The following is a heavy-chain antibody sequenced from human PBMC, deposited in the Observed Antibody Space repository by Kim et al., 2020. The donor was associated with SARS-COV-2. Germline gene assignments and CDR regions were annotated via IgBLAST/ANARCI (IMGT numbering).Heavy chain of an antibody. Sequence: SETLSLTCTVSGGSISGHYWSWIRQPPGKGLEWIGYIYYSGSTNYNPSLRSRVTMSVDTSKNQFSLKLTSVTAADTAVYYCARGGPSSRYFDYWGQGTLVTVSS. J-gene: IGHJ4*02. CDR1: GGSISGHY. D-gene: IGHD2-2*01. CDR3: ARGGPSSRYFDY. V-gene: IGHV4-59*11. CDR2: IYYSGST.